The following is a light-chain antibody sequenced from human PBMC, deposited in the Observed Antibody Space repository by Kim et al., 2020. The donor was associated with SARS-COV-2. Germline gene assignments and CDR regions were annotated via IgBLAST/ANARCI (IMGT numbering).Light chain of an antibody. CDR2: RNN. CDR1: SSNTGSAC. CDR3: ATWDDSLSGRWV. Sequence: RVNFSCSVSSSNTGSACVFLYRQLPGTAPNLLIFRNNRRPSGVADRFYGSTSGTSASLSIRALRAEDEDDYYCATWDDSLSGRWVFGGGTQLTVL. V-gene: IGLV1-47*01. J-gene: IGLJ3*02.